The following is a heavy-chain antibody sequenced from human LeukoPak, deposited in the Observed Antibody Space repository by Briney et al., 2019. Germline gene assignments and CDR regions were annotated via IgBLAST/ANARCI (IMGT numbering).Heavy chain of an antibody. CDR1: GYTLTELS. D-gene: IGHD3-3*01. CDR3: AKDLYDFWSGYYSIVAGALGAFDI. CDR2: FDPEDGET. Sequence: ASVKVSCKVSGYTLTELSMHWVRQAPGKGLEWMGGFDPEDGETIYAQKFQGRVTMTEDTSTDTAYMELSSLRSEDTAVYYCAKDLYDFWSGYYSIVAGALGAFDIWGQGTMVTVSS. J-gene: IGHJ3*02. V-gene: IGHV1-24*01.